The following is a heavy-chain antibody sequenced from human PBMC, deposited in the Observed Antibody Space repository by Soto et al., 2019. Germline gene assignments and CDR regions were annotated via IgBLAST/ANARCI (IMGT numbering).Heavy chain of an antibody. CDR1: DGSISNFY. Sequence: SETLSLTCTVSDGSISNFYWSWIRQPPGKGLEWIGYISSSGNTNYNPSLKSRVSISVDTSKNQFSLNLTSVTAADTAVYYCARAPMVLTRSYFDSWGQGTPGTVSA. J-gene: IGHJ4*02. D-gene: IGHD3-22*01. V-gene: IGHV4-59*01. CDR2: ISSSGNT. CDR3: ARAPMVLTRSYFDS.